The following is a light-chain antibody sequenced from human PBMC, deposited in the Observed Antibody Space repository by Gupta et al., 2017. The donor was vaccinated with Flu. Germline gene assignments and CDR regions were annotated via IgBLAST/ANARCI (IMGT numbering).Light chain of an antibody. Sequence: NFMLTQPHSVSESPGKTVTISCTRSSGSIASNYVQWYQQRPGSSPTTVIYEDNQRPSGVPDRFSGSIDSSSNSASLTLSGLKTEDEADYYCQSYDSSNGGVFGGGTKLTVL. CDR1: SGSIASNY. CDR3: QSYDSSNGGV. V-gene: IGLV6-57*01. J-gene: IGLJ2*01. CDR2: EDN.